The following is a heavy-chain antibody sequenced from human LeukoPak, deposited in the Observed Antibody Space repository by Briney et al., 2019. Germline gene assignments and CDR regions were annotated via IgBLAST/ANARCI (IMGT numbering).Heavy chain of an antibody. CDR3: AKLGYDFYFEY. Sequence: PGGSLRLSCAASGFTYSKYWMTWVRQAPGKGLEWVAKIKQDGSEKDYVDSVKGRFTISRDNAKNSLYLQMNSLRVEDTALYYCAKLGYDFYFEYWGQGTLVTVSS. CDR1: GFTYSKYW. D-gene: IGHD3-3*01. CDR2: IKQDGSEK. V-gene: IGHV3-7*05. J-gene: IGHJ4*02.